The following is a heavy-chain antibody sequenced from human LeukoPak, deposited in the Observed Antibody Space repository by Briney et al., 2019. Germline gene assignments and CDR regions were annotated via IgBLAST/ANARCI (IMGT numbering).Heavy chain of an antibody. V-gene: IGHV3-23*01. CDR1: GFTFSSHA. Sequence: GGSLRLSCAASGFTFSSHAMSWVRQAPGKGLEWVSAISGSGGSTYCADSVKGRFTISRDNSKNTLYLQMNNLRAEDTAVYYCATTVTTSENYFDYWGQGTLVTVSS. J-gene: IGHJ4*02. D-gene: IGHD4-17*01. CDR2: ISGSGGST. CDR3: ATTVTTSENYFDY.